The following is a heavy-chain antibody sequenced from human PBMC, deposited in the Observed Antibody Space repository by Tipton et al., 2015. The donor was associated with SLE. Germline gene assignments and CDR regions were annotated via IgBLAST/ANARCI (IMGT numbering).Heavy chain of an antibody. CDR1: GGSIRNYY. CDR3: ARGLGYDAFDI. CDR2: IYYSGST. V-gene: IGHV4-59*01. J-gene: IGHJ3*02. Sequence: TLSLTCTVSGGSIRNYYWSWIRQPPGKGLECIGYIYYSGSTNYNPSLKSRVTISVDTSKNQFSLKLSSVTAADTAVDYCARGLGYDAFDILPQRTMVTVSS. D-gene: IGHD6-19*01.